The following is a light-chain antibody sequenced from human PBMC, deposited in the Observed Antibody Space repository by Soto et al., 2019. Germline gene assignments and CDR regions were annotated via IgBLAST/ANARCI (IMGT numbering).Light chain of an antibody. J-gene: IGLJ1*01. CDR2: SVS. Sequence: QSALTQPRSVSGSPGQSVTISCTGTSSDVGGHNYVSWYQQYPGKAPKLLLSSVSKRPSGVPDRFSGSKSGNTASLTISGLQAEDEADYYCCSYAGSYTYVFVTGTKLTVL. CDR1: SSDVGGHNY. CDR3: CSYAGSYTYV. V-gene: IGLV2-11*01.